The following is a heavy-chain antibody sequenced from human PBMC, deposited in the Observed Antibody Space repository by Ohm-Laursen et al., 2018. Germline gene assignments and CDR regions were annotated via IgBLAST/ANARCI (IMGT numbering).Heavy chain of an antibody. J-gene: IGHJ6*02. CDR3: ARHSTPYYDFWSGYWYGMDV. D-gene: IGHD3-3*01. V-gene: IGHV4-59*08. CDR2: IYYSGST. Sequence: GTLSLTCAVEGGTLSGYYWSWIRQPPGKGLEWIGYIYYSGSTNYNPSLKSRVTISVDTSKNQFSLKLSSVTAADTAVYYCARHSTPYYDFWSGYWYGMDVWGQGTTVTVSS. CDR1: GGTLSGYY.